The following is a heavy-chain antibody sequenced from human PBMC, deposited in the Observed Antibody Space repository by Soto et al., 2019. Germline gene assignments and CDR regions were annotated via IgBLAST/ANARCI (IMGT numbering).Heavy chain of an antibody. J-gene: IGHJ4*02. CDR1: GGTFSSYA. D-gene: IGHD6-19*01. V-gene: IGHV1-69*13. CDR3: TRRSVSSGLRLYKGGYYFDY. CDR2: IIPIFGTA. Sequence: ASVKVSCKASGGTFSSYAISWVRQAPGQGLEWMGGIIPIFGTANYAQKFQGRVTITADESTSTAYMELSSLRSEDTAVYYCTRRSVSSGLRLYKGGYYFDYWGQGTLVTVSS.